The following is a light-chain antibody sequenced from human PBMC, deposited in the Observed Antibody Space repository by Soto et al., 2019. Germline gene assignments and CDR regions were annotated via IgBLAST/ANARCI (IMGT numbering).Light chain of an antibody. V-gene: IGKV1-39*01. CDR3: QQSYSIPWT. CDR1: QTISRS. CDR2: SSS. J-gene: IGKJ1*01. Sequence: DIQMTQSPSSLSASIGDRVTITCRASQTISRSLVWYQQKPGKAPKLLIYSSSSLQSGVPSRFSGSGSGTDFTLTISSLQREHFASYYCQQSYSIPWTFGQGTKVDIK.